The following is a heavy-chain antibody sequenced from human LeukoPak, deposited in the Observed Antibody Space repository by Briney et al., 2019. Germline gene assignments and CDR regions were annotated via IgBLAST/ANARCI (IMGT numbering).Heavy chain of an antibody. CDR1: GGSISSSSYY. CDR3: ASVGARPTYYYYYYVDV. V-gene: IGHV4-39*01. Sequence: SETLSLTCTVSGGSISSSSYYWGWIRQPPGKGLEWIGSIYYSGSTYYNPSLKSRVTVSVDTSKNQFSLKLSSVTAADTAVYYRASVGARPTYYYYYYVDVWGKGTTVTVSS. J-gene: IGHJ6*03. CDR2: IYYSGST. D-gene: IGHD1-26*01.